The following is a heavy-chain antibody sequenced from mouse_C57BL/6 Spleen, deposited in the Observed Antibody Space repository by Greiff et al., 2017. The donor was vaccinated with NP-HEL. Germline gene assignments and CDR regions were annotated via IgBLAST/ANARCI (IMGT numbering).Heavy chain of an antibody. CDR2: IDPSDSET. V-gene: IGHV1-52*01. J-gene: IGHJ2*01. Sequence: QVQLQQSGAELVRPGSSVKLSCKASGYTFTSYWMHWVKQRPIQGLEWIGNIDPSDSETHYNQKFKDKATLTVDKSSSTAYMQLSSLTSEDSAVYYWARQGPEYYFDYWGQGTTLTVSS. D-gene: IGHD3-3*01. CDR3: ARQGPEYYFDY. CDR1: GYTFTSYW.